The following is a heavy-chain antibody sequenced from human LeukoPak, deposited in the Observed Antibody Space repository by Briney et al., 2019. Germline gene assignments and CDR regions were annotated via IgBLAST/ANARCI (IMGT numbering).Heavy chain of an antibody. Sequence: GGSLRLSCAASGFTFSGYAMHWVRQAPGKGLEWVAVISYDGSNKYYADSVKGRFTISRDNSKNTLYLQMNSLRAEDTAVYYCAGLLGWPLDYWGQGTLVTVSS. CDR1: GFTFSGYA. D-gene: IGHD2-15*01. CDR3: AGLLGWPLDY. J-gene: IGHJ4*02. CDR2: ISYDGSNK. V-gene: IGHV3-30-3*01.